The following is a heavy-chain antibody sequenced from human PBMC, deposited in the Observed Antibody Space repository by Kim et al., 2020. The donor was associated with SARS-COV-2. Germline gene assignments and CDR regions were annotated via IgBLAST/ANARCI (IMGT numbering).Heavy chain of an antibody. CDR3: ARERGSDLNWFDP. J-gene: IGHJ5*02. CDR1: GYTFTGYY. V-gene: IGHV1-2*06. CDR2: INPNSGGT. D-gene: IGHD3-16*01. Sequence: DSVKVSCKASGYTFTGYYMHWVRQAPGQGLEWMGRINPNSGGTNYAQKFQGRVTMTRDTSISTAYMELSRLRSDDTAVYYCARERGSDLNWFDPWGQGTLVTVSS.